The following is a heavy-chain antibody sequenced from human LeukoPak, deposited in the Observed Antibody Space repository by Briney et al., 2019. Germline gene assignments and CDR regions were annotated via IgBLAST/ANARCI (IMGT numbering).Heavy chain of an antibody. CDR1: GYTFTGYY. J-gene: IGHJ5*02. Sequence: ASVKVSCKASGYTFTGYYMHWVRQAPGQGLEWMGWINPNSGGTNYAQKFQGRVTMTRDTSISTAYMELSRLRPDDTAVYYCAREARVGNWFDPWGQGTQVTVSS. CDR2: INPNSGGT. V-gene: IGHV1-2*02. D-gene: IGHD2-2*01. CDR3: AREARVGNWFDP.